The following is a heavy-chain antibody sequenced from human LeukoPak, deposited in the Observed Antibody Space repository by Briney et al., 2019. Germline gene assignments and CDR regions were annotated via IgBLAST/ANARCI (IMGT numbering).Heavy chain of an antibody. Sequence: ASGKAPCKVLGSTLTGYALNWFRKAPGQGLKWRGWTNPNTGNPTYAQGFTGRFVFSLDTSVSTAYLQISSLKAEDTAVYYCARDGYYDSSGYPWADYWGQGTLVTVSS. CDR3: ARDGYYDSSGYPWADY. V-gene: IGHV7-4-1*02. CDR1: GSTLTGYA. CDR2: TNPNTGNP. D-gene: IGHD3-22*01. J-gene: IGHJ4*02.